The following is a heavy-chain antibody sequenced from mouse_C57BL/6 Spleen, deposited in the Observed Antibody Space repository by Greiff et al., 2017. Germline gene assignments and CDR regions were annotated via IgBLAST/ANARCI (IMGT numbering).Heavy chain of an antibody. CDR1: GFTFTDYY. D-gene: IGHD3-3*01. J-gene: IGHJ3*01. V-gene: IGHV7-3*01. CDR2: IRNKANGYTT. CDR3: ARWGTGFAY. Sequence: CAASGFTFTDYYMSWVRQPPGKALEWLGFIRNKANGYTTEYSASVKGRFTISRDNSQCILYLQMNALRAEDSATYYCARWGTGFAYWGQGTLVTVSA.